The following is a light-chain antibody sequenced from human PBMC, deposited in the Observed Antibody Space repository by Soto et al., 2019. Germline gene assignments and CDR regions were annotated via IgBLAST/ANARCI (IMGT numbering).Light chain of an antibody. J-gene: IGKJ4*01. Sequence: EAVMTQSPATLSLSPGERATLSCRASQNVSGDLAWYQQKPGQAHRLLIYGASTRATGIPDRFSGSGSATEFTLTISGLQSEDFAIFYCQQYFDLPLTFGGGTKVEIK. CDR1: QNVSGD. V-gene: IGKV3-15*01. CDR3: QQYFDLPLT. CDR2: GAS.